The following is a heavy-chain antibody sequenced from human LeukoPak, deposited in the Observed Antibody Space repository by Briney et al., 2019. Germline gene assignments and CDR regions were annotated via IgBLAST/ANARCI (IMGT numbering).Heavy chain of an antibody. CDR3: ARARRNWFDP. J-gene: IGHJ5*02. CDR2: INPNSGGT. V-gene: IGHV1-2*02. CDR1: GYTFTGYY. Sequence: ASVKVSCKASGYTFTGYYMHWVRHAPGQGLELMGWINPNSGGTNYAQTFQGRVTMTRDTSISTAYMELSRLRADDTAVYYCARARRNWFDPWGQGTLVTVSS.